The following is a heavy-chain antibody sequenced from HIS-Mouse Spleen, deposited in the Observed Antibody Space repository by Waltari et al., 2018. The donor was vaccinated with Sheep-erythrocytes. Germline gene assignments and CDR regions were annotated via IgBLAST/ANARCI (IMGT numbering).Heavy chain of an antibody. CDR2: ISYDGSNK. CDR1: GSPFSSYG. J-gene: IGHJ3*02. CDR3: AKGDAMVYDAFDI. Sequence: QVQLVESGGGVVQPGRSLRLSCAASGSPFSSYGMHWVRQAPGKGLEWVAVISYDGSNKYYADSVKGRFTISRDNSKNTLYLQMNSLRAEDTAVYYCAKGDAMVYDAFDIWGQGTMVTVSS. D-gene: IGHD2-8*01. V-gene: IGHV3-30*18.